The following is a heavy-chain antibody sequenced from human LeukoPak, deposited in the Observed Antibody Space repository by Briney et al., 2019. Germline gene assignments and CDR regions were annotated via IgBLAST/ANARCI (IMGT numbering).Heavy chain of an antibody. CDR3: ARDSGPTVTTYYYYGMDV. V-gene: IGHV6-1*01. CDR2: TYYRSKWYH. CDR1: GGSVSCNSAA. D-gene: IGHD4-17*01. J-gene: IGHJ6*02. Sequence: SQTLSLTYAISGGSVSCNSAALNWIRQTPSRGLEWLERTYYRSKWYHAYAVSVKSRITIPPAPSKNQFSLQLNSVTPEDTAVYYCARDSGPTVTTYYYYGMDVWGQGTTVTVSS.